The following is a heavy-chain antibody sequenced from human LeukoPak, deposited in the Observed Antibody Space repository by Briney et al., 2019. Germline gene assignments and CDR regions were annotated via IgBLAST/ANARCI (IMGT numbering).Heavy chain of an antibody. J-gene: IGHJ5*02. Sequence: PGGSLRLSCAASGFTFSKYWMHWVRQAPGKGLVWVSRINSDGINTSYADSVKGRFTISRDNAKNTLNLQMNSLRAEDTAVYYCARDLGQYYDTSDNWFDPWGQGTLVTVSS. CDR2: INSDGINT. V-gene: IGHV3-74*01. D-gene: IGHD3-22*01. CDR3: ARDLGQYYDTSDNWFDP. CDR1: GFTFSKYW.